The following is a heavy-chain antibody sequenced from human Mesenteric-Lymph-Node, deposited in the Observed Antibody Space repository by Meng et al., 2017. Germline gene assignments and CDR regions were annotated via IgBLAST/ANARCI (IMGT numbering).Heavy chain of an antibody. CDR2: ITKSSTYI. V-gene: IGHV3-21*04. D-gene: IGHD5-24*01. Sequence: GESLKISCAASGFTFSSYWMSWVRQAPGKGLEWVSSITKSSTYINYADSLKGRFTISRDNAKDSLFLQMNSLRAEDTALYYCAKGRDGYNRDYFDYWGQGTLVTVSS. CDR3: AKGRDGYNRDYFDY. J-gene: IGHJ4*02. CDR1: GFTFSSYW.